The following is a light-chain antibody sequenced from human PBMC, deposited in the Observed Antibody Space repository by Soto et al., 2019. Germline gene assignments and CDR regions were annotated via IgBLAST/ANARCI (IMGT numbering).Light chain of an antibody. CDR3: QQYNNWPPIT. CDR2: GAS. V-gene: IGKV3-15*01. J-gene: IGKJ5*01. Sequence: EIVMTQSPATLYVSPGERATLSCRASQSVSTNLAWYQQKPGQAQRLLIYGASIRATGIPARFSGSGSRTEFTLTISSLQSEDFAVYYCQQYNNWPPITFGQGTRLEIK. CDR1: QSVSTN.